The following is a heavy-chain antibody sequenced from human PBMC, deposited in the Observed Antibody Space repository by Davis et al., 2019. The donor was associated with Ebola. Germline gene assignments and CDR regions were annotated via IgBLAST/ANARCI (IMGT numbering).Heavy chain of an antibody. D-gene: IGHD1-1*01. V-gene: IGHV3-7*01. J-gene: IGHJ4*02. CDR1: GFTFSSYA. Sequence: GESLKISCAASGFTFSSYAMSWVRQAPGKGLEWLANIKPDGSEKYYVDSVKGRFAISRDNSKNTLYLQMNSLRAEDTAVYYCARRTVIDYWGQGTLVTVSS. CDR2: IKPDGSEK. CDR3: ARRTVIDY.